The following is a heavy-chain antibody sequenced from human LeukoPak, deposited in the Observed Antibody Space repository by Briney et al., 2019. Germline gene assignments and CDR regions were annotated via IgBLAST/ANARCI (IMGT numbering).Heavy chain of an antibody. CDR1: GFTFSSYA. V-gene: IGHV3-23*01. D-gene: IGHD6-13*01. Sequence: GGSLRLSCAASGFTFSSYAMSWVRQAPGKGLEWVSVISGGGGDTYYADSVKGRFTISRDTSKNKLYLQMNSLRAEDTAVYYCAKSVAAAAPYYFYGMDVWGQGTTVTVSS. CDR3: AKSVAAAAPYYFYGMDV. CDR2: ISGGGGDT. J-gene: IGHJ6*02.